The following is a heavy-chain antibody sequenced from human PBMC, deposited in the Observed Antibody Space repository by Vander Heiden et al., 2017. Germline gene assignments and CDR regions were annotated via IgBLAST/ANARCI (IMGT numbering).Heavy chain of an antibody. Sequence: EVQLLASGGGLVQPGGFLRLPRTPCGFPFSSFAMRWGRQAPGKGLEWVSAISGSGGSTYYADSVKGRFTISRDNSKNTLYLQMDSLRAEDTAVYYCAKTHREGYSDYWGQGTLVTVSS. V-gene: IGHV3-23*01. D-gene: IGHD5-18*01. CDR3: AKTHREGYSDY. J-gene: IGHJ4*02. CDR1: GFPFSSFA. CDR2: ISGSGGST.